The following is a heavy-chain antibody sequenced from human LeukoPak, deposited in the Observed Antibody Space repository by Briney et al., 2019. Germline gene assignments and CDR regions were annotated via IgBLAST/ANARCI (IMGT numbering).Heavy chain of an antibody. V-gene: IGHV4-59*11. CDR3: ARASFTIPDAFDI. Sequence: SETLSLTCTVSGGSISSHYWSWIRQPPGKGLEWIGYIYYSGSTNYNPSLKSRVTISVDTSKNQFSLKLSSVTAADTAVYYCARASFTIPDAFDIWGQGTMATVSS. CDR1: GGSISSHY. D-gene: IGHD3-3*01. J-gene: IGHJ3*02. CDR2: IYYSGST.